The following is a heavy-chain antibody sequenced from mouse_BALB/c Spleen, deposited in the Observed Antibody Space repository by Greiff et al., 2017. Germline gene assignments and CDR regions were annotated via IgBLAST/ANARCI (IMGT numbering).Heavy chain of an antibody. CDR1: GYSITSDYA. CDR2: ISYSGST. J-gene: IGHJ4*01. Sequence: EVKLMESGPGLVKPSQSLSLTCTVTGYSITSDYAWNWIRQFPGNKLEWMGYISYSGSTSYNPSLKSRISITRDTSKNQFFLQLNSVTTEDTATYYCARGLAPYAMDYWGQGTSVTVSS. D-gene: IGHD6-1*01. V-gene: IGHV3-2*02. CDR3: ARGLAPYAMDY.